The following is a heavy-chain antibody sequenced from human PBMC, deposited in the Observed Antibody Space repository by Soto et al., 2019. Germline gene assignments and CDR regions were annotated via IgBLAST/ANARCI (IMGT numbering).Heavy chain of an antibody. Sequence: GASVKVSCKASGGTFSSYTISWVRQAPGQGLEWMGRIIPILGIANYAQKFQGRVTITADKSTSTAYMELSSLRSEDTAVYYCARGFSYYDILTGYVNNWFDPWGQGTLVTVSS. CDR2: IIPILGIA. V-gene: IGHV1-69*02. CDR1: GGTFSSYT. CDR3: ARGFSYYDILTGYVNNWFDP. D-gene: IGHD3-9*01. J-gene: IGHJ5*02.